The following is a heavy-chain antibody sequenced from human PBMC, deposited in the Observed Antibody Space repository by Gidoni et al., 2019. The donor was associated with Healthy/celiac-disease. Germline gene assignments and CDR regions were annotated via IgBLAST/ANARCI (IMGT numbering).Heavy chain of an antibody. CDR2: ISYDGSNK. Sequence: QVQLVESGGGVVQPGRSLRLSCAASGFTFRSYGMHWVRQAPGKGLEWVAVISYDGSNKYYADSVKGRFTISRDNSKNTLYLQMNSLRAEDTAVYYCAKISPPKRDTGFLNWGQGTLVTVSS. V-gene: IGHV3-30*18. CDR1: GFTFRSYG. J-gene: IGHJ4*02. D-gene: IGHD5-18*01. CDR3: AKISPPKRDTGFLN.